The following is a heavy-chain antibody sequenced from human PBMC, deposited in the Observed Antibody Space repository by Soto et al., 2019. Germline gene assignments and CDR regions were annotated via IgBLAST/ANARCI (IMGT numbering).Heavy chain of an antibody. Sequence: AETLASTCAVSGVSLTSCNWWTWVCQSPQMVLEYIGEIFHDGTANYYPSFERRVAMSVDTSRNQFSLKLTSVTAADTAVYFCSRLVYDTRLSYMYFKFWGPGTLVTVSS. CDR3: SRLVYDTRLSYMYFKF. V-gene: IGHV4-4*01. CDR2: IFHDGTA. CDR1: GVSLTSCNW. D-gene: IGHD2-8*01. J-gene: IGHJ4*02.